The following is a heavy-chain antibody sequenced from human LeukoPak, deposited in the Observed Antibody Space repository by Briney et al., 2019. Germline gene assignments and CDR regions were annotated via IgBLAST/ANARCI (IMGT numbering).Heavy chain of an antibody. V-gene: IGHV3-66*02. D-gene: IGHD3-22*01. CDR1: GFTVSSNY. CDR3: ARESSNGYFLPY. CDR2: IYSGGST. Sequence: GGSLRLSCAASGFTVSSNYMSWVRQAPGKGLEWVSVIYSGGSTYYADSVKGRFTISRDNSKNTLYIQINRLRAEDTAVYYCARESSNGYFLPYWGQGTLVTVSS. J-gene: IGHJ4*02.